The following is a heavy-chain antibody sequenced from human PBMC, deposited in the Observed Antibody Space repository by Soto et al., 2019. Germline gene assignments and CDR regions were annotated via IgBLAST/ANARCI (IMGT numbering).Heavy chain of an antibody. CDR1: GDTITSFS. V-gene: IGHV4-4*07. CDR3: VRDRALDSTGHWFDF. D-gene: IGHD1-1*01. CDR2: ISTTGNT. J-gene: IGHJ5*01. Sequence: SLTCTVSGDTITSFSWNWIRQSAGKGLEWIGRISTTGNTHYNPSLESRVTMSLDTSKNQFSLKLTSVTAADTAIYYCVRDRALDSTGHWFDFWGQGTLVTVSS.